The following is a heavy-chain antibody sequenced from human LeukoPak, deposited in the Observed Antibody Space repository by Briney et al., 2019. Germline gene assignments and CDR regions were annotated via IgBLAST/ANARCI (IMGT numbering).Heavy chain of an antibody. V-gene: IGHV3-23*01. CDR1: GFTFSSYA. D-gene: IGHD2-15*01. CDR3: AKAGYCSGGSCHVSNKKYYFDY. Sequence: GGSLRLSCAASGFTFSSYAMSWVRQAPGKVLEWVSAFSGSGGTTYYADSVKGRFTISRDNSKNTLYLQMNSLRAEDTAVYYCAKAGYCSGGSCHVSNKKYYFDYWGQGTLVTVSS. J-gene: IGHJ4*02. CDR2: FSGSGGTT.